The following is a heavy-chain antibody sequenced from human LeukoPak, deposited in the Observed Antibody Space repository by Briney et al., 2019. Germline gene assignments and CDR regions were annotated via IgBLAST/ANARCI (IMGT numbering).Heavy chain of an antibody. V-gene: IGHV4-39*01. D-gene: IGHD1-26*01. CDR3: ARHASGSYLYNLDY. J-gene: IGHJ4*02. CDR1: VGPISSSSYS. CDR2: IYYSGST. Sequence: PSETLSLTCSVSVGPISSSSYSRGWSRQPPGKGLERIGSIYYSGSTYYNPSLQSRVTTSVDTSKSQCSLKLNSVTAADTAVYYCARHASGSYLYNLDYWGQGALVTVSS.